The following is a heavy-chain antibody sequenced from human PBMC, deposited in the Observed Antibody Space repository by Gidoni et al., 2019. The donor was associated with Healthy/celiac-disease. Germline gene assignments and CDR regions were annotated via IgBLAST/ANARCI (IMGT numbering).Heavy chain of an antibody. J-gene: IGHJ3*02. Sequence: EVQLVESGGGLVQPGGSLRLSCAASGFTFSSYSMNWVRQAPGKGLEWVSYISSSSSTIYYADSVKGRFTISRDNAKNSLYLQMNSLRAEDTAVYYCASGRMITFGGVIVADAFDIWGQGTMVTVSS. V-gene: IGHV3-48*01. CDR2: ISSSSSTI. D-gene: IGHD3-16*02. CDR1: GFTFSSYS. CDR3: ASGRMITFGGVIVADAFDI.